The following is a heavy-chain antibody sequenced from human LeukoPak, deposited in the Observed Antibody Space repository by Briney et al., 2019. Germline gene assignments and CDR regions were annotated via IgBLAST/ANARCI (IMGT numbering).Heavy chain of an antibody. V-gene: IGHV3-23*01. Sequence: GGSLRLSCAASGFIFSSYAMSWVRQAPGKGLEWVSAISGSGGSTYYADSVKGRFTISRDNAKNSLYLQMNSLRAEDTAVYYCARDLGYSSGWYIGHWGQGTLVTVSS. CDR1: GFIFSSYA. D-gene: IGHD6-19*01. CDR2: ISGSGGST. CDR3: ARDLGYSSGWYIGH. J-gene: IGHJ4*02.